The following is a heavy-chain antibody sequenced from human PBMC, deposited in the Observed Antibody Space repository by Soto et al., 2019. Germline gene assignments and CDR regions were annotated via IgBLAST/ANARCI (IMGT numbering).Heavy chain of an antibody. CDR2: IIPIFGTA. V-gene: IGHV1-69*06. Sequence: SAKVSCKASGGTFSSYAISWVRQAPGQGLEWMGGIIPIFGTANYAQKFQGRVTITADKSTSTAYMELSSLRSEDTAVYYCAPLPRYCSSTSCPRDWFDPWGQGTLVTVSS. D-gene: IGHD2-2*01. CDR3: APLPRYCSSTSCPRDWFDP. J-gene: IGHJ5*02. CDR1: GGTFSSYA.